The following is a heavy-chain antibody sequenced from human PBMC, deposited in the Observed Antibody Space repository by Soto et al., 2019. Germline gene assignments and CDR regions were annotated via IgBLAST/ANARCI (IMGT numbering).Heavy chain of an antibody. J-gene: IGHJ3*02. V-gene: IGHV3-23*01. CDR2: ISGSGDST. CDR1: GFTFSTYA. D-gene: IGHD5-12*01. Sequence: EVQLLESGGGLVQPGGSLRLSCAASGFTFSTYAMSWVRQAPGKGLEWVSAISGSGDSTFYADSVKGRFTVSRDNSKNSLYLQMNSLRAEDTALYYCAKDESGVTTIPDAFDIWGQGTMVTVSS. CDR3: AKDESGVTTIPDAFDI.